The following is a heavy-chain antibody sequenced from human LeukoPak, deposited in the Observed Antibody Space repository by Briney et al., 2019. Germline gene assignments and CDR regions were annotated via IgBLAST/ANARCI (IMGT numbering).Heavy chain of an antibody. D-gene: IGHD3-10*01. V-gene: IGHV3-21*01. CDR1: VFPFSSYS. Sequence: KAGGSLRLSCTTSVFPFSSYSMNWVRQAPGKGLEWVSSISSSSSYIYYADSVKGRFTISRDNAKNSLYLQMNSLRAEDTAVYYCAREYGSGSYSDYWGQGTLVTVSS. J-gene: IGHJ4*02. CDR3: AREYGSGSYSDY. CDR2: ISSSSSYI.